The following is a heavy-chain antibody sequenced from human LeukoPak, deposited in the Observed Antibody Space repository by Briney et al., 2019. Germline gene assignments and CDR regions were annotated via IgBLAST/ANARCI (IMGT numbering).Heavy chain of an antibody. CDR3: ARFQSWIFGVVTDYFDY. CDR2: IYYSGST. Sequence: SQTLSLTCTVSGGSISSGDYYWSWIRQPPGKGLEWIGYIYYSGSTYYNPSLKSRVTISVDTSKNQFSLKLNSVTAADTAVYYCARFQSWIFGVVTDYFDYWGQGTLVTVSS. CDR1: GGSISSGDYY. V-gene: IGHV4-30-4*01. D-gene: IGHD3-3*01. J-gene: IGHJ4*02.